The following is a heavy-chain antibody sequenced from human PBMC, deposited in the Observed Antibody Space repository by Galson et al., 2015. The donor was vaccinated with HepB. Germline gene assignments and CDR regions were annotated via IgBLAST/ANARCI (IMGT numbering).Heavy chain of an antibody. Sequence: SLRLSCAASGFAFSRNYMTWVRQAPGKGLEWVSVLYAGGNTYYADSVKGRFTISRHNSKNNFYLQMYSLRTNDTAVYYCARSSWRGGTNTDWGQGTLVTVSS. CDR2: LYAGGNT. CDR3: ARSSWRGGTNTD. CDR1: GFAFSRNY. D-gene: IGHD3-10*01. V-gene: IGHV3-53*04. J-gene: IGHJ4*02.